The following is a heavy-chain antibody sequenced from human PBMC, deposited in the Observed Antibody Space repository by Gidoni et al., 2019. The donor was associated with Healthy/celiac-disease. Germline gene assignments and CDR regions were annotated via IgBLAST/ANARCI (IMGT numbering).Heavy chain of an antibody. V-gene: IGHV3-48*03. CDR2: ISSSGSTI. Sequence: EVQLVESGGGLVQPGGSLRLSCAASGFTFSSYEMNWVRQAPGKGLEWVSYISSSGSTIYYADSVKGRFTISRDNAKNSLYLQMNSLRAEDTAVYYCARDPQVGYSYGYYYGMDVWGQGTTVTVSS. D-gene: IGHD5-18*01. CDR3: ARDPQVGYSYGYYYGMDV. J-gene: IGHJ6*02. CDR1: GFTFSSYE.